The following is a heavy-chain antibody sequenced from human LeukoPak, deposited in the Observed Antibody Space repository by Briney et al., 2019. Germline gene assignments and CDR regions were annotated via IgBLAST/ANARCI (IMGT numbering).Heavy chain of an antibody. CDR3: ASGLRYFDWLIDY. D-gene: IGHD3-9*01. CDR1: GGTFSSYT. CDR2: IIPILGIA. J-gene: IGHJ4*02. V-gene: IGHV1-69*02. Sequence: SVKVSCKASGGTFSSYTVSWVRQAPGQGLEWMGRIIPILGIANYAQKFQGRVTITADKSTSTAYMELSSLRSEDAAVYYCASGLRYFDWLIDYWGQGTLVTVSS.